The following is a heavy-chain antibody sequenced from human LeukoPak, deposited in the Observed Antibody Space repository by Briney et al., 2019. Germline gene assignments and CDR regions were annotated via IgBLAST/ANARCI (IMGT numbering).Heavy chain of an antibody. CDR3: ASASSAVWYYYGMDV. D-gene: IGHD3-22*01. CDR1: GFTFSSYW. CDR2: IKQDGSEK. V-gene: IGHV3-7*01. J-gene: IGHJ6*02. Sequence: GGSLRLSCAASGFTFSSYWMSWVRQAPGKGLEWVANIKQDGSEKYYVDSVKGRFTISRDNAKNSLYLQMNSLRAEDTAVYYCASASSAVWYYYGMDVWGQGTTATVSS.